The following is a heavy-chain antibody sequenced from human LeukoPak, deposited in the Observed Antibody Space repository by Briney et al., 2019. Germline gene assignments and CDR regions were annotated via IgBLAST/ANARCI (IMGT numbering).Heavy chain of an antibody. CDR1: GFTFSSYS. CDR3: ARGTREWGFDF. CDR2: ISNGGGSVK. J-gene: IGHJ2*01. D-gene: IGHD3-3*01. Sequence: GGSLRLSCAASGFTFSSYSMNWVRQAPGKGLEWVSAISNGGGSVKFYADSAKGRFTISRDNAKNSLYLQMNSLRSEDTGLFYCARGTREWGFDFWGRGTLVTVSS. V-gene: IGHV3-21*01.